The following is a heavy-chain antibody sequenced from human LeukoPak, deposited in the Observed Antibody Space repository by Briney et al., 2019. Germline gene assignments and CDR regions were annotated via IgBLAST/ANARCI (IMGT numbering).Heavy chain of an antibody. Sequence: ASVKVSCKASGYTFTGYYMHWARQAPGQGLEWMGWINPNSGGTNYAQKFQGRVTMTRDTSISTAYMELSRLRSDDTAVYYCARGPLIVATIFAGLVFDYWGQGTLVTVSS. CDR3: ARGPLIVATIFAGLVFDY. V-gene: IGHV1-2*02. J-gene: IGHJ4*02. CDR1: GYTFTGYY. D-gene: IGHD5-12*01. CDR2: INPNSGGT.